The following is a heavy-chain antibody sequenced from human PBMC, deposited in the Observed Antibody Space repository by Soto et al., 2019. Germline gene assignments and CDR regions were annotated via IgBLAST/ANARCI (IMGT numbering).Heavy chain of an antibody. J-gene: IGHJ6*02. CDR1: GFIFSKYG. CDR2: ISYDGSNK. Sequence: QVQLVESGGGVVQPGRSLRLSCAASGFIFSKYGMHWVRQAPGKGLEWVAVISYDGSNKYYAESVKGRFIISRDKSESTLYRQVNGLRAEETPLYYCANDLGAGQPYYYCARDVWGQGTTVTVSS. V-gene: IGHV3-30*18. D-gene: IGHD3-10*01. CDR3: ANDLGAGQPYYYCARDV.